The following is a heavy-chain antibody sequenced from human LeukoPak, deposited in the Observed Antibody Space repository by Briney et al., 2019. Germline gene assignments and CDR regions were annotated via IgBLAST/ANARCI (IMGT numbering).Heavy chain of an antibody. V-gene: IGHV1-18*01. D-gene: IGHD2-15*01. Sequence: ASVKVSCKASGYTFTSYGISWVRQAPGQGLEWMGWIRAYNGNTNYAQKLQGRVTMTTDTSTSTAYMELRSLRSDDTAVYYCARDARVVVAATYDYWGQGTLVTVSS. CDR1: GYTFTSYG. CDR3: ARDARVVVAATYDY. J-gene: IGHJ4*02. CDR2: IRAYNGNT.